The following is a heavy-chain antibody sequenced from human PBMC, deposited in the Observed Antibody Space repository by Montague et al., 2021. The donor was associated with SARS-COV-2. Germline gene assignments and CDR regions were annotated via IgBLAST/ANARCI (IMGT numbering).Heavy chain of an antibody. CDR2: IYYTGST. CDR3: ARGVASPEGNWFDP. Sequence: SETLSLTCTVSGVSISSYYWIWIRQPPGKGLEWIGYIYYTGSTNYNPSLKSRVTISVDTSKNQFSLKLSSVTAADTAVYYCARGVASPEGNWFDPWGQGTLVTVSS. CDR1: GVSISSYY. J-gene: IGHJ5*02. V-gene: IGHV4-59*01. D-gene: IGHD6-13*01.